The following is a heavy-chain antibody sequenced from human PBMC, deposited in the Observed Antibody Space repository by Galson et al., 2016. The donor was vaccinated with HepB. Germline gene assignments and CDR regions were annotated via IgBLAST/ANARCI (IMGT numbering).Heavy chain of an antibody. CDR3: ARDGGSDQHDWYFDL. V-gene: IGHV3-23*01. Sequence: SLRLSCAASGFIFTNYAVSWVRQAPGKGLEWVSAISTGGGGTYYADSVKGRFTISRDNSKNTLYLQMNSLRAEDTALYFCARDGGSDQHDWYFDLWGRGTLVTVSA. J-gene: IGHJ2*01. D-gene: IGHD1-26*01. CDR1: GFIFTNYA. CDR2: ISTGGGGT.